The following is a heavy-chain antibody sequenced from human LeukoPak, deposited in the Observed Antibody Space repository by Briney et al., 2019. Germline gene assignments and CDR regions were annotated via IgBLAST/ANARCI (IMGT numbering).Heavy chain of an antibody. V-gene: IGHV1-2*02. CDR1: GYTFTGYY. Sequence: ASVEVSCKASGYTFTGYYMHWVRQAPGQGLEWMGWINPNSGGTNYAQKFQGRVTMTRDTSISTAYMELSRLRSDDTAVYYCARDMGYCGGDCYSSSFDYWGQGTLVTVSS. D-gene: IGHD2-21*02. CDR2: INPNSGGT. CDR3: ARDMGYCGGDCYSSSFDY. J-gene: IGHJ4*02.